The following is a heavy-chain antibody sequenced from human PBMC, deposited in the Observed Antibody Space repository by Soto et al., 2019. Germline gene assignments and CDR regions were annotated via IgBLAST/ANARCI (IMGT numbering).Heavy chain of an antibody. V-gene: IGHV1-69*01. CDR3: ARDLNWALDY. CDR1: GGTFGRNT. J-gene: IGHJ4*02. D-gene: IGHD7-27*01. Sequence: QVHLVQSAAEVKKPGSSVRVSCTVSGGTFGRNTIVWVRQAPEQGLECMGHIVPIFGTFKYAQKFQGRVTITADESTTAAYMDPSSLTSEDTAVYFCARDLNWALDYWGQGTLVTVSS. CDR2: IVPIFGTF.